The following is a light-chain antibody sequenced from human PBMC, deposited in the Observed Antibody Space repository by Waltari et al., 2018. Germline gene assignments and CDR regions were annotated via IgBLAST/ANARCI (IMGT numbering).Light chain of an antibody. Sequence: DIVLTQSPGALSLSPGERATLACRASQSVGRSLAWYQQKPGQAPRLLIYDTSSRATGTPCRFSGSGSGTDFSLVISSLEPEDFAVYFCQHYVNLPVTFGQGTKVEI. CDR1: QSVGRS. J-gene: IGKJ1*01. V-gene: IGKV3-20*01. CDR2: DTS. CDR3: QHYVNLPVT.